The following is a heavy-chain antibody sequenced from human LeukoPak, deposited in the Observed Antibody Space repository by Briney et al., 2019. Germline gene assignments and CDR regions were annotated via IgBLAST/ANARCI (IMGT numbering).Heavy chain of an antibody. CDR1: GFRLSTYG. CDR3: ATYFNWAWNY. CDR2: IRNVGNDK. V-gene: IGHV3-30*02. D-gene: IGHD7-27*01. Sequence: PGGSLRLSSVVSGFRLSTYGMHWVRQAPGKGPEWVSFIRNVGNDKYYAQSVKGRFTISRDDSKNTQYLQMNSLRGEDTAVYYFATYFNWAWNYWGQGTLVTVSS. J-gene: IGHJ4*02.